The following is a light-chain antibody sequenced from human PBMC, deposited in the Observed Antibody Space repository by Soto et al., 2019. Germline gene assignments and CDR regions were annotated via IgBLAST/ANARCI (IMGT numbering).Light chain of an antibody. CDR1: SSDIGDYNY. CDR3: SSYTSSSTRV. J-gene: IGLJ1*01. V-gene: IGLV2-14*01. Sequence: QSVLTQPASVSGSPGQSITISCTGTSSDIGDYNYDSWYQQHPGKAPKLMIYDVSNRPSGVSDRYSGSKSGNTASLTISGLQAEDEADYYCSSYTSSSTRVFGTGTKLTVL. CDR2: DVS.